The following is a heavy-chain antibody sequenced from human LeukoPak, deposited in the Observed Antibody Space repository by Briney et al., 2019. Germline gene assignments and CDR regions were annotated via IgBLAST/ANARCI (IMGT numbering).Heavy chain of an antibody. CDR3: ARHPRGRNKSTRNVDTALT. D-gene: IGHD5-18*01. CDR2: INHSGST. CDR1: GGSISSSNYY. J-gene: IGHJ5*02. Sequence: SETLSLTCIVSGGSISSSNYYWGWIRQSPGKGLEWIGEINHSGSTNYNPSLKSRVTISVDTSKNQFSLKLSSVTAADTAVYYCARHPRGRNKSTRNVDTALTWGQGTLVTVSS. V-gene: IGHV4-39*01.